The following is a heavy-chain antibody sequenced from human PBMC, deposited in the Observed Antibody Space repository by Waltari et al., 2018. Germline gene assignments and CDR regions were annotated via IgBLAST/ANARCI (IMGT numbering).Heavy chain of an antibody. Sequence: HMQLVQSGPEVKKPGTTVKVSCKASGFTFTSSAVLWLRQPRGQRLEWVGWIVVGSGNTNYAQKFQERVTITRDMCTSTAYMELSSLRSEDTAVYYCAADQVVRFFEWLPKYYYYGMDVWGQGTTVTVSS. CDR1: GFTFTSSA. CDR2: IVVGSGNT. D-gene: IGHD3-3*01. J-gene: IGHJ6*02. V-gene: IGHV1-58*01. CDR3: AADQVVRFFEWLPKYYYYGMDV.